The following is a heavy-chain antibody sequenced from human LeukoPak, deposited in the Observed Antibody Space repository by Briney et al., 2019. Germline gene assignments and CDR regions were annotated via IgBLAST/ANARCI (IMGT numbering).Heavy chain of an antibody. Sequence: SETLSLTCTVSGGSISSSSYYWGWIRQPPGKGLEWIGSIYYSGSTYYNPSLKSRDTISVDTSKNQLSLKLSSVTAADTAVYYCARDGDGYNYVVYWGQGTLVTVSS. CDR2: IYYSGST. V-gene: IGHV4-39*07. CDR3: ARDGDGYNYVVY. J-gene: IGHJ4*02. CDR1: GGSISSSSYY. D-gene: IGHD5-24*01.